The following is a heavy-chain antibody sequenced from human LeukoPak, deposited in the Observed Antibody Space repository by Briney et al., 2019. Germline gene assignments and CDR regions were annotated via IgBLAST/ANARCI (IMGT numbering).Heavy chain of an antibody. CDR3: TRCGGDCYDAFDI. CDR2: IRSKAYGGTT. V-gene: IGHV3-49*03. D-gene: IGHD2-21*02. J-gene: IGHJ3*02. CDR1: GFTFGDYA. Sequence: GGSLRLSCTASGFTFGDYAMSWFRQAPGKGLEWVGFIRSKAYGGTTEYAASVKGRFTISRDDSKSIAYLQMNSLKTEDTPVYYCTRCGGDCYDAFDIWGQGTMVTVSS.